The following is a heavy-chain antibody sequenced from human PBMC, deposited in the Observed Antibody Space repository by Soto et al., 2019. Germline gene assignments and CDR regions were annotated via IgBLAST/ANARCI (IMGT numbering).Heavy chain of an antibody. CDR1: GFTFSSYC. Sequence: QVQLVESGGGVVQPGRSLRLSCAASGFTFSSYCMHWVRQAPGKGLEWVAVISYDGSNKYYADSVKGRFTISRDNTKNPQYLQMNSVRAEDTGVDYVSKDLSMLDCWGRGTLVTVSS. CDR3: SKDLSMLDC. CDR2: ISYDGSNK. D-gene: IGHD2-21*01. J-gene: IGHJ4*02. V-gene: IGHV3-30*18.